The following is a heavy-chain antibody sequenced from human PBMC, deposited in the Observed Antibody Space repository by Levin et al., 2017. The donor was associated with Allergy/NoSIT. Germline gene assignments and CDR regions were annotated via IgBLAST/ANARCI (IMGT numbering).Heavy chain of an antibody. CDR3: VRGATQGKAFLPGQLAMDV. J-gene: IGHJ6*02. CDR2: IGTASDT. CDR1: RFTFSSYD. D-gene: IGHD3-3*02. V-gene: IGHV3-13*01. Sequence: GGSLRLSCAASRFTFSSYDMHWVRQATGKGLEWVSGIGTASDTYYPGSVKGRFTISRDNAKNSLYLQMNSLRAGDTAVYYCVRGATQGKAFLPGQLAMDVWGQGTPVTVSS.